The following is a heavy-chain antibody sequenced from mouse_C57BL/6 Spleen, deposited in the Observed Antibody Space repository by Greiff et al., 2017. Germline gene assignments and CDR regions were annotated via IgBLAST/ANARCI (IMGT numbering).Heavy chain of an antibody. Sequence: QVQLQQPGAELVKPGASVKLSCKASGYTFTSYWLQWVQQRPGKGLECIGEIEHSDSYYNYNQKFKGKATLTVDTSSSTAYMQLSSLTSEDSAVYYCARSGYYVSGYFDVWGTGTTVTVSS. J-gene: IGHJ1*03. D-gene: IGHD2-3*01. V-gene: IGHV1-50*01. CDR3: ARSGYYVSGYFDV. CDR1: GYTFTSYW. CDR2: IEHSDSYY.